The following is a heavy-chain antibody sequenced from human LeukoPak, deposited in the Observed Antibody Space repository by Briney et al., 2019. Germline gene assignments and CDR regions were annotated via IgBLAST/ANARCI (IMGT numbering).Heavy chain of an antibody. Sequence: SETLSLTCTVSSGSVSNSHYYWAWVRQPPGKGLEWLGSIFYSGNTHYNPSLKSPVTISIDTSKNQFSLKVSSVTAADTAIYYCARVGWDYYDSSGHFQHWGQGTLVTVSP. CDR2: IFYSGNT. J-gene: IGHJ1*01. CDR3: ARVGWDYYDSSGHFQH. D-gene: IGHD3-22*01. V-gene: IGHV4-39*07. CDR1: SGSVSNSHYY.